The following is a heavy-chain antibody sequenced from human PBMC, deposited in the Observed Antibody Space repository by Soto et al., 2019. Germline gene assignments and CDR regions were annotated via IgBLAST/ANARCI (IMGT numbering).Heavy chain of an antibody. CDR2: ISSRSYTI. D-gene: IGHD3-16*01. CDR1: GVTFSTYS. V-gene: IGHV3-48*02. J-gene: IGHJ6*02. CDR3: ARGGSSADNGMDV. Sequence: EVQLVESGGGLVQPGGSLRLSCAASGVTFSTYSMNWVRQAPGKGLEWVSYISSRSYTIYYVDSVKGRFTISRDNAKNSLYLQMNSLRDEDTAVYYCARGGSSADNGMDVWGQGTTVTVSS.